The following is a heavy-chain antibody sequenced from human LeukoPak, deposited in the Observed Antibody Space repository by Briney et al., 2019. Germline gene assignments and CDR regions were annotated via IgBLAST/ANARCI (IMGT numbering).Heavy chain of an antibody. CDR3: ARDATSSNSWYQPNNWFDP. J-gene: IGHJ5*02. D-gene: IGHD6-13*01. CDR2: ISAYNGNT. Sequence: ASVKVSCKASGYTFTSYGISWVRQAPGQGLEWMGWISAYNGNTNYAQKLQGRVTMTTDTSTSTAYMELRSLRSDDTAVYYCARDATSSNSWYQPNNWFDPWGQGTLVTVSS. CDR1: GYTFTSYG. V-gene: IGHV1-18*01.